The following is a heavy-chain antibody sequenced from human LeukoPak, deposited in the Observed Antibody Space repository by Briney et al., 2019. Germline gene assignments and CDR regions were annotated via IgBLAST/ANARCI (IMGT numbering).Heavy chain of an antibody. J-gene: IGHJ6*02. D-gene: IGHD2-15*01. Sequence: SVKVSCKASGGTFSSYAVSWVRQAPGQGLEWMGRIIPILGIANYAQKFQGRVTITADKSTSTAYMELSSLRSEDTAVYYCARGLGSLRAPYYYYYGMDVWGQGTTVTVSS. CDR1: GGTFSSYA. CDR3: ARGLGSLRAPYYYYYGMDV. V-gene: IGHV1-69*04. CDR2: IIPILGIA.